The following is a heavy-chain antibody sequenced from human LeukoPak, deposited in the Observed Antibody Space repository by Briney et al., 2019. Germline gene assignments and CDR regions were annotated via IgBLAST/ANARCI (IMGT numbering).Heavy chain of an antibody. CDR2: IYHSGTT. CDR3: ARDGNGDYLPGYDY. J-gene: IGHJ4*02. Sequence: SETLSLTCAVSGVAISRGGYAWNWIRQPPGKGLEWIAYIYHSGTTYYNPSLKSRATISVDTSKNQFSLQLNSVTPEDTAVYYCARDGNGDYLPGYDYWGQGALVTVSS. CDR1: GVAISRGGYA. D-gene: IGHD4-17*01. V-gene: IGHV4-30-2*05.